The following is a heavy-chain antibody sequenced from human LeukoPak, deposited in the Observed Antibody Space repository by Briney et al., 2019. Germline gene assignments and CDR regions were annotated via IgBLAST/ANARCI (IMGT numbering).Heavy chain of an antibody. CDR1: GYTLTELS. J-gene: IGHJ3*02. V-gene: IGHV1-24*01. CDR2: CDTEDGET. CDR3: TAIALQSPAGDDAFDN. D-gene: IGHD3-16*01. Sequence: ASVTVSCTVSGYTLTELSMYLARQAPGTGLEPMGGCDTEDGETIYENKFQDRVTMTEDTSADTAYIALSSLRSEDTTALYCTAIALQSPAGDDAFDNWGQGTMVTVSS.